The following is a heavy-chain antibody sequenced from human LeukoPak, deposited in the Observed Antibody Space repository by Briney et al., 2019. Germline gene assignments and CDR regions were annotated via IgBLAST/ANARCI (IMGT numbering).Heavy chain of an antibody. J-gene: IGHJ4*02. V-gene: IGHV4-39*07. CDR2: IYYSGST. Sequence: PSETLSLTCTVSGGSISSSSYYWGWIRQPPGKGLEWIGSIYYSGSTYYNPSLKSRVTISVDTSKNQFSLKLSSVTAADTAVYYCARETLPMVRGHKDYWGQGTLVTVSS. D-gene: IGHD3-10*01. CDR3: ARETLPMVRGHKDY. CDR1: GGSISSSSYY.